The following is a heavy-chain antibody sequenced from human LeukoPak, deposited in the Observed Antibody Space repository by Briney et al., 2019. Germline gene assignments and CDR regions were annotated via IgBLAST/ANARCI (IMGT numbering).Heavy chain of an antibody. J-gene: IGHJ5*02. Sequence: SETLSLTCTVSGGSISSGSYYWRWIRQPAGKGLEWIGRIYTSGSTNYNPSLKSRVTISVDTSKNQFSLKLSSVTAADTAVYYCARDFVAGPYNWFDPWGQGTLVTVSS. CDR1: GGSISSGSYY. V-gene: IGHV4-61*02. CDR3: ARDFVAGPYNWFDP. D-gene: IGHD6-19*01. CDR2: IYTSGST.